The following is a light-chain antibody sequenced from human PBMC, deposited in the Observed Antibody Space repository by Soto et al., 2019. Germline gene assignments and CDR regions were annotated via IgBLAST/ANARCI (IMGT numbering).Light chain of an antibody. CDR2: GTF. CDR1: QAIKTY. J-gene: IGKJ3*01. Sequence: IPLTQSPSSLSASVGDRVSITCRASQAIKTYLAWYQQKQGQAPKLLISGTFTLQSGVPSRFNGSGSGTDFTLTISRLQPEDFATYYCQHLNNYPPFTFGPGTKVDLE. V-gene: IGKV1-9*01. CDR3: QHLNNYPPFT.